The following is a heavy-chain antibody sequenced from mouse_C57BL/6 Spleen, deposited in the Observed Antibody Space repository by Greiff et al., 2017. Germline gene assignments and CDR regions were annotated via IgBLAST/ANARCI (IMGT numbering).Heavy chain of an antibody. J-gene: IGHJ3*01. V-gene: IGHV1-54*01. CDR2: INPGSGGT. Sequence: VQLQQSGAELVRPGTSVKVSCKASGYAFTNYLIEWVKQRPGQGLEWIGVINPGSGGTNYNEKFKGKATLTADKSSSTAYMQLSSLTSEDSAVXFCARGPSYYGSSPWFAYWGQGTLVTVSA. D-gene: IGHD1-1*01. CDR1: GYAFTNYL. CDR3: ARGPSYYGSSPWFAY.